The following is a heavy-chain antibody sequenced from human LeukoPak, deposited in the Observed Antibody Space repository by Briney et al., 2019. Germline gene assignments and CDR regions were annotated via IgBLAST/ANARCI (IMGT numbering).Heavy chain of an antibody. CDR3: ARDSSGWLEFDY. V-gene: IGHV3-11*01. CDR2: ISSSGRTI. D-gene: IGHD6-19*01. CDR1: GFTFSSSA. J-gene: IGHJ4*02. Sequence: GGSLRLSCAASGFTFSSSAMSWIRQAPGKGLEWVSYISSSGRTIYHADSVKGRFTISRDNARNSLYLQMNSLRAEDTAVYHCARDSSGWLEFDYWGQGTLVTVSS.